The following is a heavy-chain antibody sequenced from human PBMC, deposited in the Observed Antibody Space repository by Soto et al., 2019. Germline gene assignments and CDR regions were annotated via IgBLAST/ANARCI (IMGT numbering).Heavy chain of an antibody. Sequence: SETLSLTCTFSGGSISSSSYYWGWIRQPPGKGLEWIGSIYYSGSTYYNPSLKSRVTISVDTSKNQFSLKLSSVTAADTAVYYCARLMSSYFDYWGQGTLVTVSS. CDR2: IYYSGST. J-gene: IGHJ4*02. D-gene: IGHD3-16*01. CDR3: ARLMSSYFDY. V-gene: IGHV4-39*01. CDR1: GGSISSSSYY.